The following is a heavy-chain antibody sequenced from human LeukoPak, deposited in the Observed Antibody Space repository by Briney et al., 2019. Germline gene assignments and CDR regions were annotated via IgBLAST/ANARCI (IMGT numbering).Heavy chain of an antibody. J-gene: IGHJ4*02. CDR1: GITFSTYS. V-gene: IGHV3-23*05. CDR2: IYNSGTKI. Sequence: PGGSLRLSCVASGITFSTYSMIWVRQRPGKGLEWVASIYNSGTKIFYADSVKGRFTISRDNSNNVLFLQMDSLRAEDSAIYYCAKDIVPDSGWDLDYWGRGTLVTVSS. D-gene: IGHD6-19*01. CDR3: AKDIVPDSGWDLDY.